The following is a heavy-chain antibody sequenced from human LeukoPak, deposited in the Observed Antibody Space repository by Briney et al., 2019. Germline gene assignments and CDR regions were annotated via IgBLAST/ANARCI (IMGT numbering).Heavy chain of an antibody. D-gene: IGHD6-13*01. CDR1: GFTFSSYG. V-gene: IGHV3-30*03. J-gene: IGHJ5*02. CDR2: ISYDGSNK. CDR3: ARALGYSSSWYGVRWFDP. Sequence: GGSLRLSCAASGFTFSSYGMHWVRQAPGKGLEWVAVISYDGSNKYYADSVKGRFTISRDNSKNTLYLQMNSLRAEDTAVYYCARALGYSSSWYGVRWFDPWGQGTLVTVSS.